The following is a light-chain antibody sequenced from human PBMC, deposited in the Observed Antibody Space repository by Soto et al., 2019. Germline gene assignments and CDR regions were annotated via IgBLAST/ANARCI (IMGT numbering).Light chain of an antibody. Sequence: EIVMTQSPATLSVSPGERATLSCRASQSGSNNLAWYQKKPGQAPRLLIYGASTRATGIPARFSGSGSGTEFTLTLRSLQSEDFAFYYCQQYNTWWTFGQGTRVELQ. CDR2: GAS. CDR1: QSGSNN. CDR3: QQYNTWWT. V-gene: IGKV3-15*01. J-gene: IGKJ1*01.